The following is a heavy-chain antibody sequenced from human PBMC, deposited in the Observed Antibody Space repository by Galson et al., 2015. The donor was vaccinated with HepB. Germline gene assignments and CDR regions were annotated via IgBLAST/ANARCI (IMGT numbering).Heavy chain of an antibody. D-gene: IGHD3-22*01. V-gene: IGHV3-30-3*01. CDR3: ARGPPYFFDSSNYSPLSAAFDI. J-gene: IGHJ3*02. CDR2: ISFDGSIK. CDR1: GFTFSGSA. Sequence: SLRLSCAASGFTFSGSAMHWVRQTPGKGLEWVAVISFDGSIKYYADSVRGRFTISRDNSKNTLYLQLNSLRAEDTAVFYCARGPPYFFDSSNYSPLSAAFDIWGQGTMVTVSS.